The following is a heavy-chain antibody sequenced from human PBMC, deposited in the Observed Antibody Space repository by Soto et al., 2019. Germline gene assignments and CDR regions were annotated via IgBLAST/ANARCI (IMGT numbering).Heavy chain of an antibody. D-gene: IGHD6-6*01. V-gene: IGHV1-2*02. CDR3: ARGGYSSSSPSDY. Sequence: ASVKVSCKASGYTFTGSYMHWARQAPGQGLEWMGWVNPNTGGTNYAQKFQGRVTMTRDTSISTAYMELSRLSSDDTAVFYCARGGYSSSSPSDYWGQGTLVTVSS. CDR1: GYTFTGSY. CDR2: VNPNTGGT. J-gene: IGHJ4*02.